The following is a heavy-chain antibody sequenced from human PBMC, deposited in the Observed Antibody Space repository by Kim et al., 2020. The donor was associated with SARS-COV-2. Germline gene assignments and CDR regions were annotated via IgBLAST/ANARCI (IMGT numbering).Heavy chain of an antibody. D-gene: IGHD4-17*01. CDR2: IKQDGSEK. Sequence: GGSLRLSCAASGFTFSSYWMSWVRQAPGKGLEWVANIKQDGSEKYYVDSVKGRFTISRDNAKNSLYLQMNSLRAEDTAVYYCAREDYGDYSGVGAGGYWGQGTLVTVSS. V-gene: IGHV3-7*03. CDR1: GFTFSSYW. J-gene: IGHJ4*02. CDR3: AREDYGDYSGVGAGGY.